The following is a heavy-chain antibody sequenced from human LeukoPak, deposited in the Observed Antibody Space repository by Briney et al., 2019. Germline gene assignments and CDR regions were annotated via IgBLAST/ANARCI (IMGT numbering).Heavy chain of an antibody. Sequence: SQTLSLTCAISGGSVSSNSAAWNWIRQSPSRGLEWLGRTYYRSKWYNEYAVSVKSRIIINTDTFKNQFSLQLNSVTPEDTAVYYCARVPGDLLYGMDVWGQGTTVIVSS. CDR1: GGSVSSNSAA. D-gene: IGHD7-27*01. V-gene: IGHV6-1*01. J-gene: IGHJ6*02. CDR2: TYYRSKWYN. CDR3: ARVPGDLLYGMDV.